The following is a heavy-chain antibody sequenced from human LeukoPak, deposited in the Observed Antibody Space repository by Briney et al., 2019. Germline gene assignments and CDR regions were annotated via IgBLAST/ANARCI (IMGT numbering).Heavy chain of an antibody. CDR3: ARAPPYNILTGYRLFDY. V-gene: IGHV1-2*02. D-gene: IGHD3-9*01. CDR1: GYTFTGYY. CDR2: TNPNSDGT. J-gene: IGHJ4*02. Sequence: ASVKVSCKASGYTFTGYYMHWVRQAPGQGLEWMGWTNPNSDGTEYAQKFQGRVTMTRDTSISTAYMEVIRLTSDDTAVYYCARAPPYNILTGYRLFDYWGQGTLVTVSS.